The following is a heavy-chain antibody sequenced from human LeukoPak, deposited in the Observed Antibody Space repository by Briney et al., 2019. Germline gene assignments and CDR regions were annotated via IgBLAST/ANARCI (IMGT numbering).Heavy chain of an antibody. V-gene: IGHV3-7*01. CDR2: IKQDGSEK. D-gene: IGHD3-10*01. Sequence: GGSLRLSCAASGFTFSSYWMSWVRQAPGKGLEWVANIKQDGSEKYYVDSVKGRFTISRDNAKNSLYLQMNSLRAEDTAVYYCARESVLWFGELFPWFDPWGQGTLVTVSS. CDR1: GFTFSSYW. CDR3: ARESVLWFGELFPWFDP. J-gene: IGHJ5*02.